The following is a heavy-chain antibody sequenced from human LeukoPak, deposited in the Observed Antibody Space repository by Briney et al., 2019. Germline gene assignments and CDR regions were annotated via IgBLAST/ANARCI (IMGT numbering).Heavy chain of an antibody. CDR1: GGSISSGVYY. D-gene: IGHD6-19*01. CDR2: IYYSGGT. V-gene: IGHV4-39*07. Sequence: SETLSLTCTVSGGSISSGVYYWAWIRQPPGKGLEWVGTIYYSGGTYNNPSPKSRLTISVDTSKNQFSLKLSSVTAADTAVYYCARGSRIAVAGFLYYYYGMDVWGQGTTVTVSS. CDR3: ARGSRIAVAGFLYYYYGMDV. J-gene: IGHJ6*02.